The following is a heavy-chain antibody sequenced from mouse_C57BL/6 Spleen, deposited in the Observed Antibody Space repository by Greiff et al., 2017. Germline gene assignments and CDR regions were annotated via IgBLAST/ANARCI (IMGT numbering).Heavy chain of an antibody. V-gene: IGHV1-26*01. CDR1: GYTFTDYY. J-gene: IGHJ4*01. CDR2: INPNNGGT. Sequence: EVQLQQSGPELVKPGASVKISCKASGYTFTDYYMNWVKQSHGKSLEWIGDINPNNGGTSYNQKFKGKATLTVDKSSSTAYMELRSLTSEDSAVYYSARRDYYGSSEAMDYWGQGTSVTVSS. CDR3: ARRDYYGSSEAMDY. D-gene: IGHD1-1*01.